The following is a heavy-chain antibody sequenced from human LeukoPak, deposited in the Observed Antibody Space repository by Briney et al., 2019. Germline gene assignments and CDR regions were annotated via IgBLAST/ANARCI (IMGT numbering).Heavy chain of an antibody. CDR1: GGSFSGYY. J-gene: IGHJ5*02. Sequence: SETLSLTCAVYGGSFSGYYWSWIRQPPGKGLEWIGEINHSGSTNYNPSLKSRVTISVDTSKNQFSLKLSSVTAADTAVYYCASRRMMVVVSNWFDPWGQGTLVTVSS. V-gene: IGHV4-34*01. D-gene: IGHD3-22*01. CDR3: ASRRMMVVVSNWFDP. CDR2: INHSGST.